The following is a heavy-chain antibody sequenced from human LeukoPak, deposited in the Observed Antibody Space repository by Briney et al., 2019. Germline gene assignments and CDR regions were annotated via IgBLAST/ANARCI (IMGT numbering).Heavy chain of an antibody. Sequence: ASVSVSCTASGYTFTVYYMHWVRQAPGQGLEWVGWINPNSGGTNYAQKFQGRVTITRDTSISTAYMELSRLRSDDTAVYYCASPVAGTADAFDIWGQGTMVTVSS. CDR1: GYTFTVYY. J-gene: IGHJ3*02. CDR3: ASPVAGTADAFDI. CDR2: INPNSGGT. D-gene: IGHD6-19*01. V-gene: IGHV1-2*02.